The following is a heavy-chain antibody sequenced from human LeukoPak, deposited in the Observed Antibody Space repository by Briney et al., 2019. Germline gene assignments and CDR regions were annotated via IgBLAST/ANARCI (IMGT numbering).Heavy chain of an antibody. Sequence: GGSLRLSCAASGFTFSSYSMNWVRQAPGKGLEWVSYISSSSSTIYYADSVKGRFTISRDNAKNSLYLQMNSLRAEDTAVYYCARDEIVVVVAATHHFDYWGQGTLVTVSS. V-gene: IGHV3-48*01. CDR1: GFTFSSYS. J-gene: IGHJ4*02. CDR3: ARDEIVVVVAATHHFDY. D-gene: IGHD2-15*01. CDR2: ISSSSSTI.